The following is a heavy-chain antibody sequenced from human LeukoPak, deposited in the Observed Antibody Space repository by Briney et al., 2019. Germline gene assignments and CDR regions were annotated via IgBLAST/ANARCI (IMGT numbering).Heavy chain of an antibody. D-gene: IGHD3-10*01. CDR3: AKDSNGSGSPSPFDY. J-gene: IGHJ4*02. CDR2: ISWNSGSV. Sequence: GGSLRLSCAASGFTFDDYAMHWVRQAPGKGLEWVSGISWNSGSVGYADSVEGRFTISRDNTKNSLYLQMNSLRAEDTALYYCAKDSNGSGSPSPFDYWGQGTLVTVSS. V-gene: IGHV3-9*01. CDR1: GFTFDDYA.